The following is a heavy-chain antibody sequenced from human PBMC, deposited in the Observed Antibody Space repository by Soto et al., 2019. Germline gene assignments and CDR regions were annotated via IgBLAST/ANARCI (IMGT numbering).Heavy chain of an antibody. J-gene: IGHJ4*02. CDR2: ISGSGGST. CDR1: GFTFSSYA. D-gene: IGHD6-13*01. V-gene: IGHV3-23*01. Sequence: GGSLRLSCAASGFTFSSYAMSWVRQAPGKGLEWVSAISGSGGSTYYADSVKGRFTISRDNSKNTLYLQMNSLRAEDTAVYYCAKGTGYSSSWYAPFFDYWGQGTLVTVSS. CDR3: AKGTGYSSSWYAPFFDY.